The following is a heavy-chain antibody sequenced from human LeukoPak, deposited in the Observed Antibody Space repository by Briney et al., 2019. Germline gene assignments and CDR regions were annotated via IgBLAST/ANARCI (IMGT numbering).Heavy chain of an antibody. CDR1: GGSISSGNYY. CDR2: IYTSGST. J-gene: IGHJ2*01. CDR3: ARMVATPLYFDL. D-gene: IGHD5-12*01. Sequence: SETLSLTCTVSGGSISSGNYYWSWIRQPAGKGLEWIGHIYTSGSTNYNPSLKSRVTISVDTSKNQFSLKLSSVTAADTAVYYCARMVATPLYFDLWGRGTLVTVSS. V-gene: IGHV4-61*09.